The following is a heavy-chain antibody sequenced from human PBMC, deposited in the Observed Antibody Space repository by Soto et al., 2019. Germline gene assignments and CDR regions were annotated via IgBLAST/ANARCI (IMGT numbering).Heavy chain of an antibody. Sequence: PGGSLRLSCVASGFTFSSFAMSWIRQAPGKGLEWVSGISANSGRTDYADSVKGRFTISRDNSKNTLHLQMNSLRAEDTAVYYCSNQLGYCSGATCPFDYWGQGTLVTVSS. CDR3: SNQLGYCSGATCPFDY. J-gene: IGHJ4*02. CDR1: GFTFSSFA. V-gene: IGHV3-23*01. D-gene: IGHD2-15*01. CDR2: ISANSGRT.